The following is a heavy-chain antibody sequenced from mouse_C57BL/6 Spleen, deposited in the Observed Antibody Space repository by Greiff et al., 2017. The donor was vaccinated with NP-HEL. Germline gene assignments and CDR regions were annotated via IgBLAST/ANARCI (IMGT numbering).Heavy chain of an antibody. Sequence: QVQLQQPGAELVRPGSSVKLSCKASGYTFTSYWMDWVKQRPGQGLEWIGNIYPSDSETHYNQKFKDKATLTADKSSSTAYMQLSSLTSEDSAVYFCARPYFDYWGQGTTLTVSS. CDR2: IYPSDSET. J-gene: IGHJ2*01. V-gene: IGHV1-61*01. CDR3: ARPYFDY. CDR1: GYTFTSYW.